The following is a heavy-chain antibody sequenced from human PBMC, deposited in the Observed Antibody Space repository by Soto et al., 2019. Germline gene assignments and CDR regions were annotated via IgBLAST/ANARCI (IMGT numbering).Heavy chain of an antibody. J-gene: IGHJ6*02. CDR2: IIPSFGTA. Sequence: QVQLVQSGAEVKKPGSSVKVSCKASGGTFSSYAISWVRQAPGQGLEWMGGIIPSFGTANYAQKFQGRVTITGDKATSTAYMELSSLRSEDTAVYYCASYDSSVGGMDVWGQGTTVTVSS. D-gene: IGHD3-22*01. V-gene: IGHV1-69*06. CDR3: ASYDSSVGGMDV. CDR1: GGTFSSYA.